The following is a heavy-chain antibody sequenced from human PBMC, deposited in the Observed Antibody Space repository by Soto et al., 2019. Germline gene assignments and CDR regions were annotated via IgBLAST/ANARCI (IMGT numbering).Heavy chain of an antibody. J-gene: IGHJ6*02. V-gene: IGHV3-64*07. CDR2: ISNDAAHT. Sequence: EVQLVESGGGLVQPGGSLRLSCVASGFTFNTYCLHWVLQAPGKGLEYLSAISNDAAHTYYADSVKGRFTISRDNSKDTVYLHMGSVRPEDMAVYYCARGHLPWEYYSYGMDVWGQGTTVIVSS. D-gene: IGHD3-10*01. CDR3: ARGHLPWEYYSYGMDV. CDR1: GFTFNTYC.